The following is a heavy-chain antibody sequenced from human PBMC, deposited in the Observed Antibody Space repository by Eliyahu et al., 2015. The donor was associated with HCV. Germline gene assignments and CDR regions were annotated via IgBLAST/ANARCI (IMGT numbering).Heavy chain of an antibody. D-gene: IGHD3-3*01. V-gene: IGHV1-69*04. CDR3: ASGLYYDFWSGNTTNLYYYYGMDV. Sequence: EVKKPGSSVKVSCKASGGTFSSYAISWVRQAPGQGLEWMGRIIPILGIANYAQKFQGRVTITADKSTSTAYMELSSLRSEDTAVYYCASGLYYDFWSGNTTNLYYYYGMDVWGQGTTVTVSS. CDR1: GGTFSSYA. CDR2: IIPILGIA. J-gene: IGHJ6*02.